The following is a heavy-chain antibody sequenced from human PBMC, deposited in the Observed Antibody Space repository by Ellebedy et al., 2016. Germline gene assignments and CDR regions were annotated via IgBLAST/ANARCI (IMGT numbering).Heavy chain of an antibody. CDR3: VYTEPITIFGPFY. J-gene: IGHJ4*02. CDR2: INPNSGGT. D-gene: IGHD3-3*01. V-gene: IGHV1-2*02. CDR1: GYTFTGYY. Sequence: ASVKVSXXASGYTFTGYYMHWVRQAPGQGLEWMGWINPNSGGTNYAQKFQGRVTMTRDTSISTAYMELSRLRSDDTAVYYCVYTEPITIFGPFYWGQGTLVTVSS.